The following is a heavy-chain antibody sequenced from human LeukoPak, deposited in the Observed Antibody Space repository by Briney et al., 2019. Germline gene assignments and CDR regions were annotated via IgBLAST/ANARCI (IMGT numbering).Heavy chain of an antibody. V-gene: IGHV1-46*01. D-gene: IGHD1-26*01. Sequence: ASVKVSCKASGYTFTSYYIHWVRQAPGQGLEWMGIINPSGGSSSYAQKFQGRVTMTRDMSTSTVYMGLSSLRSEDTAVYYCARDLRVGAIIFAFDIWGQGTMVTVSS. J-gene: IGHJ3*02. CDR1: GYTFTSYY. CDR2: INPSGGSS. CDR3: ARDLRVGAIIFAFDI.